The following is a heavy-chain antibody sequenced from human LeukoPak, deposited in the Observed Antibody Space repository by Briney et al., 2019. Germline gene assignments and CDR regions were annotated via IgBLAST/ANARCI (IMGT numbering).Heavy chain of an antibody. D-gene: IGHD1-26*01. CDR1: GYTFTGYY. Sequence: GASVKVSCKASGYTFTGYYMHWVRQAPGQGLEWMGWINPNSGGTNYAQRFQGRVTMTRDTSISTAYMELSRLRSDDTAVYYCATLVGATSRLFFDAFDIWGQGTMVTVSS. V-gene: IGHV1-2*02. CDR3: ATLVGATSRLFFDAFDI. J-gene: IGHJ3*02. CDR2: INPNSGGT.